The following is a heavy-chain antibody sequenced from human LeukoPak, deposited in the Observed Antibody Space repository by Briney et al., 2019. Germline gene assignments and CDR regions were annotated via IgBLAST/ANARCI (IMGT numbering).Heavy chain of an antibody. CDR3: ARARYSWNDDY. CDR2: ISSDGSST. V-gene: IGHV3-74*01. CDR1: GFTFRSFW. J-gene: IGHJ4*02. D-gene: IGHD1-1*01. Sequence: PGGSLRLSCAASGFTFRSFWMDWVRQAPGKGLVWVSRISSDGSSTSYADSVQGRFTISRDNAKDTLYLQMNSLRAEDTAVYYCARARYSWNDDYWGQGTLVTVSS.